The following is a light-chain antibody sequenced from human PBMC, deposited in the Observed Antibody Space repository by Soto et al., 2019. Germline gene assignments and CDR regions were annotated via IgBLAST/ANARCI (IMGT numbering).Light chain of an antibody. V-gene: IGKV1-12*01. J-gene: IGKJ4*01. CDR2: DAS. Sequence: DIPMTQSPSSVSASVGDRVTITCRASQGISNWLAWYQQQPGKAPKLLIYDASSLQSGIPSRFSGGGPGTHFTLIISSLQPEDFATYYCQQTNTFPPLAVGGGTKVEIK. CDR3: QQTNTFPPLA. CDR1: QGISNW.